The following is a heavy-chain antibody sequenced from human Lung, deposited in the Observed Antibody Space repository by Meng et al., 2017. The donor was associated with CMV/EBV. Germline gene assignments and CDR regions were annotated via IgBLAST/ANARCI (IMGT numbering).Heavy chain of an antibody. CDR1: GYPVGIFG. J-gene: IGHJ4*02. D-gene: IGHD4-17*01. CDR2: IGADNGNT. CDR3: ARAGAAVTTHFDF. Sequence: KASGYPVGIFGITWGRQAPGQGLEWVGWIGADNGNTNYAQKFQGRVTLTTDTSTRTAYMDLGGLRSDDSAVYYCARAGAAVTTHFDFWGQGTLVTVSS. V-gene: IGHV1-18*01.